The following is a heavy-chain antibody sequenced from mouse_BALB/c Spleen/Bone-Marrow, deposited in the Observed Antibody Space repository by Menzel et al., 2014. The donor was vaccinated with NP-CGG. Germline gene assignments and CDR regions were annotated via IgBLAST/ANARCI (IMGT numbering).Heavy chain of an antibody. V-gene: IGHV1S135*01. J-gene: IGHJ2*01. CDR2: IDPFNGGT. D-gene: IGHD4-1*01. Sequence: EVQLQQSGPELMKPGASVKISCKASGYSFTSYYMHWVKQSYGKSLEWIGYIDPFNGGTSYNQKFKGKATLTVDKSSITACMHLISLTSEDSAVYYCARNWDFDYWGQGTTLTVSS. CDR1: GYSFTSYY. CDR3: ARNWDFDY.